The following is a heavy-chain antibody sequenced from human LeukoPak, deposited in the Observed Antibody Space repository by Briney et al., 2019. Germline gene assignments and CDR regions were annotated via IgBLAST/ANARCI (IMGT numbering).Heavy chain of an antibody. V-gene: IGHV1-69*13. D-gene: IGHD3-22*01. CDR1: GGTFSSYA. J-gene: IGHJ5*02. Sequence: SVKVSCKASGGTFSSYAISWARQAPGQGLEWMGGIIPIFGTANYAQKFQGGVTITADESTSTAYMELSSLRSEDTAVYYCARGYDSSGYYYGNWFDPWGQGTLVTVSS. CDR2: IIPIFGTA. CDR3: ARGYDSSGYYYGNWFDP.